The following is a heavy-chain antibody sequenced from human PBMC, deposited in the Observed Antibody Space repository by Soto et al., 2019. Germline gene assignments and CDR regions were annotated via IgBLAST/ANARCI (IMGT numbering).Heavy chain of an antibody. V-gene: IGHV1-2*02. D-gene: IGHD2-2*01. CDR3: ARPYCGSNSCHNWFDP. CDR2: INPNNGDT. J-gene: IGHJ5*02. CDR1: GYILTSYY. Sequence: SVKTSCKAPGYILTSYYMNWVRQAPGQGLEWMGWINPNNGDTNYAQKFQGRVTMTADTSITTAYMELKGLRSDDTAVYYCARPYCGSNSCHNWFDPWGQGTLVTVSS.